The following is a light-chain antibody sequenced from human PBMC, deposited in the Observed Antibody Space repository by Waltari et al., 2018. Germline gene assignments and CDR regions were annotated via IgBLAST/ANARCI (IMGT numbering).Light chain of an antibody. CDR1: QSGGNNY. V-gene: IGKV3-20*01. Sequence: EIVLTQSPGTLSLSPGERATLSCRASQSGGNNYFAWYKQKPGQPPLLLMYDASTRATGIPDRFRGSGSGTDFTLTISSLEPEDFAVYYCQQYASSPLTFGGGTKVEIK. CDR2: DAS. CDR3: QQYASSPLT. J-gene: IGKJ4*01.